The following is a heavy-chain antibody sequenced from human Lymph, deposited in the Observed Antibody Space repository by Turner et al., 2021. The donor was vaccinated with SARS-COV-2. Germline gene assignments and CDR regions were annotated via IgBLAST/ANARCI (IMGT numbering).Heavy chain of an antibody. V-gene: IGHV3-30-3*01. Sequence: QVQLVESGGGVVHPGRSLRLSCAASGFTFSSYAMHWVRQAPGKGLEWVALISYDGSNKYYADSVKGRFTISRDNSKNTLYLQMNSLRAEDTAVYYCARDGGGNFNYWGQGTLVTVSS. CDR3: ARDGGGNFNY. J-gene: IGHJ4*02. CDR1: GFTFSSYA. D-gene: IGHD2-15*01. CDR2: ISYDGSNK.